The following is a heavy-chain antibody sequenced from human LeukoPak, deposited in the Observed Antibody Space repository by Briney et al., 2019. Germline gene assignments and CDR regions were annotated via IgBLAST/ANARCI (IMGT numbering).Heavy chain of an antibody. CDR3: ARGGSAAKYYFDS. Sequence: SDTLALTCTVSNDSISPLYWGWIRQPPGKGLEFIGYIFYSGTTNFNPSLKSRVTLSVDTSKNQFSLRLHSVTAADTAVYYCARGGSAAKYYFDSWGQGTLVTVSS. CDR2: IFYSGTT. V-gene: IGHV4-59*11. D-gene: IGHD6-13*01. CDR1: NDSISPLY. J-gene: IGHJ4*02.